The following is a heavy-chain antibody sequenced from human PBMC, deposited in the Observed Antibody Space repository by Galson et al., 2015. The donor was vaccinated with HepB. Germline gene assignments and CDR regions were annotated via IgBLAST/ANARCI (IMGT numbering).Heavy chain of an antibody. Sequence: SLRLSCAASGFTFGGYCMSWIRQAPGKGLEWVSYITSSGTSIYYADSVKGRFTISRDNAKNSLYLQMNSLRAEDTAVYYCARERVVIPPTGMDVWGQGTTVTVSS. D-gene: IGHD3-3*01. CDR2: ITSSGTSI. CDR3: ARERVVIPPTGMDV. CDR1: GFTFGGYC. V-gene: IGHV3-11*01. J-gene: IGHJ6*02.